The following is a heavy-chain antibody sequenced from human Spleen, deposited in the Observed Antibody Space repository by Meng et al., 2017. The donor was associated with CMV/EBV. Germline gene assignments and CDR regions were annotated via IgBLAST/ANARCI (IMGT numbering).Heavy chain of an antibody. J-gene: IGHJ4*02. D-gene: IGHD6-19*01. Sequence: GGSLRLSCAASGFTFSSYEMNWVRQAPGKGLEWVSYISSSGSTIYYAASVKGRFTISRDNAKNSLYLQMNSLRAEDTAVYYCARDEPLVAGTFGLPGPFDYWGQGTLVTVSS. CDR1: GFTFSSYE. CDR2: ISSSGSTI. V-gene: IGHV3-48*03. CDR3: ARDEPLVAGTFGLPGPFDY.